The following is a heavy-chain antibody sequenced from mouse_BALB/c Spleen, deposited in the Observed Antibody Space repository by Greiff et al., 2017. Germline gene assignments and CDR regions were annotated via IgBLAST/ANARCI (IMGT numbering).Heavy chain of an antibody. Sequence: QVQLQQPGAELVRPGASVKLSCKASGYTFTSYWINWVKQRPGQGLEWIGNIYPSDSYTNYNQKFKDKATLTVDKSSSTAYMQLSSPTSEDSAVYYCTRLERDYAMDYWGQGTSVTVSS. CDR3: TRLERDYAMDY. V-gene: IGHV1-69*02. CDR2: IYPSDSYT. CDR1: GYTFTSYW. J-gene: IGHJ4*01.